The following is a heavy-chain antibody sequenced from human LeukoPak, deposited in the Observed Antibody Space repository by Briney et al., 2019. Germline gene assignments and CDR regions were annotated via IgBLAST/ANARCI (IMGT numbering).Heavy chain of an antibody. V-gene: IGHV3-21*01. CDR2: ISSSSSYI. D-gene: IGHD6-13*01. CDR3: ARLKVAVTGTAHYYYYGMDV. CDR1: GFTFSNYN. J-gene: IGHJ6*02. Sequence: GGSLRLSCAASGFTFSNYNMSWVRQAPGKGLEWVSSISSSSSYIYYADSVKGRFTISRDNARNSLYLQMNSLRAEDTAVYYCARLKVAVTGTAHYYYYGMDVWGQGTTVTVSS.